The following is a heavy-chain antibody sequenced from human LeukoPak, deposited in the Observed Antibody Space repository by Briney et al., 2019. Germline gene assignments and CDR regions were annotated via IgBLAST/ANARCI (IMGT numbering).Heavy chain of an antibody. CDR2: INPNSGGT. Sequence: ASVKVSCKASGYTFTGYYMHWVRQAPGQGLEWMGWINPNSGGTNYAQKFQGRVTMTRDTSISTAYMELSRLRSDDTAVYYCAREKMATGYYYGMDVWGQGTTVTVSS. D-gene: IGHD5-24*01. J-gene: IGHJ6*02. CDR1: GYTFTGYY. V-gene: IGHV1-2*02. CDR3: AREKMATGYYYGMDV.